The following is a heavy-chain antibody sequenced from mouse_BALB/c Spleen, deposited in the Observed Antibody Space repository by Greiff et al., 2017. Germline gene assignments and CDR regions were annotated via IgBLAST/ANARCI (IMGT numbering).Heavy chain of an antibody. CDR1: GYTFTNYW. CDR3: ARSSTGEAMDY. V-gene: IGHV1-63*02. D-gene: IGHD5-1*01. Sequence: QVQLQQSRAELVRPGTSVKISCKASGYTFTNYWLGWVKQRPGHGLEWIGDIYPGGGYTNYNEKFKGKATLTADTSSSTAYMQLSSLTSEDSAVYFCARSSTGEAMDYWGQGTSVTVSS. CDR2: IYPGGGYT. J-gene: IGHJ4*01.